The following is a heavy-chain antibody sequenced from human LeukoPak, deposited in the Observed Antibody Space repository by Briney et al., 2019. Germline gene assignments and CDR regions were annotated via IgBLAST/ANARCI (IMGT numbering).Heavy chain of an antibody. CDR2: IYPGDSDT. J-gene: IGHJ4*02. D-gene: IGHD5-18*01. Sequence: GESLKISCKVSGYKFTTYWIGWVRQMPGKGLEWMGFIYPGDSDTTYSPSFQGQVTISADKSISTAYLQWSNLKASDTAIYYCATFGYSYTYIDYWGQGTLVTVSS. CDR1: GYKFTTYW. CDR3: ATFGYSYTYIDY. V-gene: IGHV5-51*01.